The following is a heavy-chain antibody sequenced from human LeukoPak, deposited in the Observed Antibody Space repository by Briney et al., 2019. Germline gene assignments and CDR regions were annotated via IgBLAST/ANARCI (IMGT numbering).Heavy chain of an antibody. CDR2: ISSSSSYI. D-gene: IGHD2-15*01. Sequence: GGSLRLSCAASGFTFSSYAMSWVRQAPGKGLEWVSSISSSSSYIYYAGSVKGRFTISRDNAKNSLYLQMNSLRAEDTAVYYCARGYCSGGSCYSGLGYWGQGTLVTVSS. CDR3: ARGYCSGGSCYSGLGY. CDR1: GFTFSSYA. V-gene: IGHV3-21*01. J-gene: IGHJ4*02.